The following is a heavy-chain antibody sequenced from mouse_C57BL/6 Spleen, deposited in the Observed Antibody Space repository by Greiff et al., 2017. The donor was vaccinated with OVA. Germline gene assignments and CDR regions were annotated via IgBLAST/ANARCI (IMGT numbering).Heavy chain of an antibody. V-gene: IGHV1-81*01. CDR3: ARSYDYDEGY. Sequence: LVESGAELARPGASVKLSCKASGYTFTSYGISWVKQRTGQGLEWIGEIYPRSGNTYYNEKFKGKATLTADKSSSTAYMELRSLTSEDSAVYFCARSYDYDEGYWGQGTTLTVSS. D-gene: IGHD2-4*01. CDR2: IYPRSGNT. J-gene: IGHJ2*01. CDR1: GYTFTSYG.